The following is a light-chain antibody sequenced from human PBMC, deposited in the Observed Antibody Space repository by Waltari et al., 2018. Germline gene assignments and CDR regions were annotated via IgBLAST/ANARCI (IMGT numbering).Light chain of an antibody. CDR3: HQYGNSAPFT. J-gene: IGKJ3*01. CDR1: QTLSSTY. V-gene: IGKV3-20*01. Sequence: EIVLMQSPGTLSLSPGERATLSCRASQTLSSTYLAWYQQKPGQAPRLLIYETSTRATGIPDRFSGSGSGTDFTLTISRLEPEDLAVYYCHQYGNSAPFTFGPGTKVDIK. CDR2: ETS.